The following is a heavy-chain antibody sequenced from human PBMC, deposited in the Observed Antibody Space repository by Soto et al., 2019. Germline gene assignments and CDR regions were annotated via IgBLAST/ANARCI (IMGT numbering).Heavy chain of an antibody. CDR1: GGSFSCYY. J-gene: IGHJ2*01. Sequence: SETLSLTCAVYGGSFSCYYWSWIRQPAGKGLEWIGEINHSGSTNYNPSLKSRVTISVDTSKNQFSLNLSSLTVADTAVYYCARGRDEGYDHCDKPLWYVDLCGRGTLVTVSS. CDR3: ARGRDEGYDHCDKPLWYVDL. V-gene: IGHV4-34*01. D-gene: IGHD4-17*01. CDR2: INHSGST.